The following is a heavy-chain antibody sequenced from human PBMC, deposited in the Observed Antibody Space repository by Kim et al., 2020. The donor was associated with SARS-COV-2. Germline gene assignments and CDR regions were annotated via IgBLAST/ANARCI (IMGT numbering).Heavy chain of an antibody. Sequence: GGSLRLSCAASGFTFSNYAMHWVRQAPGKGPEWVSVISYDGSNKYYADSVKGRFTISRDNSKNTLYLQMNSLRAEDTALYYCARDLVSWLASRSYYSM. J-gene: IGHJ6*03. D-gene: IGHD1-26*01. V-gene: IGHV3-30-3*01. CDR2: ISYDGSNK. CDR3: ARDLVSWLASRSYYSM. CDR1: GFTFSNYA.